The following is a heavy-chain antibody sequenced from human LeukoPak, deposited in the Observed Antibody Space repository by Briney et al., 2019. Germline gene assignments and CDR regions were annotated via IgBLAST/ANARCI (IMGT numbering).Heavy chain of an antibody. CDR2: IYHSGST. J-gene: IGHJ4*02. D-gene: IGHD4-17*01. Sequence: TSETLSLTCAVSGGSISSGGYSWSWIRQPPGKGLEWIGYIYHSGSTYYNPSLKSRVTISVDRSKNRFSLKLSSVTAADTAVYYCASMTTVTGVDYWGQGTLVTVSS. V-gene: IGHV4-30-2*01. CDR3: ASMTTVTGVDY. CDR1: GGSISSGGYS.